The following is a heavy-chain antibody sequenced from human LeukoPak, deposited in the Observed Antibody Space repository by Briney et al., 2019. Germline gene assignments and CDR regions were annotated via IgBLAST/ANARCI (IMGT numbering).Heavy chain of an antibody. V-gene: IGHV1-3*01. CDR1: GYTFTSYA. CDR3: ARVPNYYDNFYYFDY. CDR2: INAGNGNT. J-gene: IGHJ4*02. D-gene: IGHD3-22*01. Sequence: VASVKVSCKASGYTFTSYAMHWVCQAHGQRLEWMGWINAGNGNTKYSQKFQGRVTIIRDTSASTAYMELSSLRSEDTAVYYCARVPNYYDNFYYFDYWGQGTLVTVSS.